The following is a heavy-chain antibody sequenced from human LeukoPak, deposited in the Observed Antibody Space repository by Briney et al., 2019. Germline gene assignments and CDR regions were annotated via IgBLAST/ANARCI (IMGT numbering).Heavy chain of an antibody. D-gene: IGHD1-26*01. Sequence: SGPTLVKPTQTLTLTCTFSGFSLSTSGVGVGWIRQPPGKALEWLALIYWDDKRYSPSLKSRLTITKDTSKNQVVLTMTNMDPVDTATYYCAHRGGTYSDFDYWGQGTLVTVSS. J-gene: IGHJ4*02. CDR2: IYWDDK. CDR3: AHRGGTYSDFDY. V-gene: IGHV2-5*01. CDR1: GFSLSTSGVG.